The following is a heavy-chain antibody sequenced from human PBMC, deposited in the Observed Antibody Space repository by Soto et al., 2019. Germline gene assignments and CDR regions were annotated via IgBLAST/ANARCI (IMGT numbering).Heavy chain of an antibody. V-gene: IGHV5-10-1*01. CDR1: GYSFTSYW. CDR3: ARIPYSREFHPQYIYFGMDV. J-gene: IGHJ6*02. CDR2: IDPSDYYT. D-gene: IGHD6-13*01. Sequence: PGESLKISCKGSGYSFTSYWISWVRQMPGKGLEWMGRIDPSDYYTNYSPSFQGHITISADKSISTAYLQWSSLKASDTAMCYCARIPYSREFHPQYIYFGMDVWGQGTTVTVSS.